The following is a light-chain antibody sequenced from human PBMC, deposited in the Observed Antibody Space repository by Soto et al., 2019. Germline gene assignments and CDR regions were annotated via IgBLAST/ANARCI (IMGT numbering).Light chain of an antibody. V-gene: IGLV2-23*03. CDR3: CSYAGSSTFV. Sequence: QSALTQPASVSGSPGQSITISCTGTSSDVGSYNLVSWYQQHPGKAPKLMIYEGTKRPSGFSNRFSGSKSGTTASLTISGLQAEDEADYYCCSYAGSSTFVFGGGTKLTVL. CDR1: SSDVGSYNL. CDR2: EGT. J-gene: IGLJ2*01.